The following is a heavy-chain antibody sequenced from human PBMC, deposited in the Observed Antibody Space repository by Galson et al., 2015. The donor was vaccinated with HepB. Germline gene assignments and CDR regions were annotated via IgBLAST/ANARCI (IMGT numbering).Heavy chain of an antibody. V-gene: IGHV3-33*01. CDR3: ARDTYYYGSGTLLAPYYYYYMDV. Sequence: SLRLSCAASGFTFSSYGMHWVRQAPGKGLEWVAVIWYDGSNKYYADSVKSRFTISRDNSKNTLYLQMNSLRAEDKAVYYCARDTYYYGSGTLLAPYYYYYMDVWGKGTTVTVSS. D-gene: IGHD3-10*01. CDR2: IWYDGSNK. CDR1: GFTFSSYG. J-gene: IGHJ6*03.